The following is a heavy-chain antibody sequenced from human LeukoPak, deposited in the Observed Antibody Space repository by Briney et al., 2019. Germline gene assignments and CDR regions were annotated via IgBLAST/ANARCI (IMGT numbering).Heavy chain of an antibody. J-gene: IGHJ4*02. CDR3: ARESRGGDCFDY. CDR2: IHYSGNT. D-gene: IGHD2-21*01. V-gene: IGHV4-39*07. CDR1: GGSISSTNYY. Sequence: SETLSLTCTVSGGSISSTNYYWDWIRQSPGKGLEWIGSIHYSGNTYYNPSLQSRVTISVDPSKNQFSLKLTSVTAADTAVYYCARESRGGDCFDYWGQGTLATVSS.